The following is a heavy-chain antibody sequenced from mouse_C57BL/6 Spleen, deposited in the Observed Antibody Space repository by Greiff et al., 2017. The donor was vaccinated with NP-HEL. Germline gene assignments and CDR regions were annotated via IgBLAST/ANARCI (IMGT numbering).Heavy chain of an antibody. D-gene: IGHD2-3*01. V-gene: IGHV1-81*01. J-gene: IGHJ2*01. CDR3: ARRGDGLNFDY. Sequence: QVQLQQSGAELVRPGASVKLSCKASGYTFTSYGISWVKQRTGQGLEWIGEIYPRSGNTYYNEKFKGKATLTADKSSSTAYMELRSLTSEDSAVYFCARRGDGLNFDYWGQGTTLTVSS. CDR2: IYPRSGNT. CDR1: GYTFTSYG.